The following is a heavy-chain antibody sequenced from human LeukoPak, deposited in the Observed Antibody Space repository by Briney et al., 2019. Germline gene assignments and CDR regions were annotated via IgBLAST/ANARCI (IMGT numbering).Heavy chain of an antibody. D-gene: IGHD3-9*01. Sequence: GGSLRLSCAASGFTFDDYAMHWVRQAPGKGLEWVSGISWSSGSIGYAESVKGRFTISRDNSKNTLYLQMNSLRAEDTAVYYCAKDGGEYYDILTGYYPRLYYMDVWGKGTTVTISS. CDR2: ISWSSGSI. V-gene: IGHV3-9*01. CDR3: AKDGGEYYDILTGYYPRLYYMDV. J-gene: IGHJ6*03. CDR1: GFTFDDYA.